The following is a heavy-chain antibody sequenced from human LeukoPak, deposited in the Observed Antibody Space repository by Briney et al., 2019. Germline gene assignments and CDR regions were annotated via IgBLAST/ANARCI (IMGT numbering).Heavy chain of an antibody. Sequence: SETLSLTCTVSGGSISSYYLSWIRQTAGKGLEWIGRMYSSGSNYNPSLKSRVTMSIDTSTNQLSLKLSSVTAADTAVYYCARGGTYGFDYWGQGTLVTVSS. CDR2: MYSSGS. V-gene: IGHV4-4*07. CDR1: GGSISSYY. CDR3: ARGGTYGFDY. J-gene: IGHJ4*02. D-gene: IGHD1/OR15-1a*01.